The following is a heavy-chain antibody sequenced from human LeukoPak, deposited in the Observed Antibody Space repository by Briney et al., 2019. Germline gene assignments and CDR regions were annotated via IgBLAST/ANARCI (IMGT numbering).Heavy chain of an antibody. CDR2: LWYDGSQK. J-gene: IGHJ4*02. CDR1: GFNFSIYG. V-gene: IGHV3-33*01. D-gene: IGHD1-26*01. Sequence: GRSLRLSCVASGFNFSIYGMHWVRQAPGKGLEWAAILWYDGSQKYYGDSVKGRFTISRDSSRNTLYLQMNSLRAEDTAVYYCVRQKGDHPLDYWGQGTLVTVSS. CDR3: VRQKGDHPLDY.